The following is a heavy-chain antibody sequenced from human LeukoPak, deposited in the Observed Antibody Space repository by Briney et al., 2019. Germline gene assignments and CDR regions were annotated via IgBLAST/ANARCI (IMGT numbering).Heavy chain of an antibody. Sequence: SETLSLTRTVSGDSISSYYWNWVRHSPGKGLEWIGYIYYSGSTNCDPSLKSRVTISIDTSKNQFPLKLRSVTAADTAVYYCAREVPIVRGLRWDYWGQGTLVTVSS. CDR3: AREVPIVRGLRWDY. D-gene: IGHD3-10*01. J-gene: IGHJ4*02. V-gene: IGHV4-59*01. CDR2: IYYSGST. CDR1: GDSISSYY.